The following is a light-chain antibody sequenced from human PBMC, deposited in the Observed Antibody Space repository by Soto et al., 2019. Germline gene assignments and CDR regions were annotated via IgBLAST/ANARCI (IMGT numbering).Light chain of an antibody. CDR1: SSDVGSYNL. V-gene: IGLV2-23*01. J-gene: IGLJ2*01. Sequence: QSALTQPASVSGSPGQSITISCTGTSSDVGSYNLVSWYQQHPGKAPKLMIYEGSKRPSGVSNRFSGSKSGNTASLTISGLDAEDEADYYCCSLGGSSPFVFGVGTKLTVL. CDR2: EGS. CDR3: CSLGGSSPFV.